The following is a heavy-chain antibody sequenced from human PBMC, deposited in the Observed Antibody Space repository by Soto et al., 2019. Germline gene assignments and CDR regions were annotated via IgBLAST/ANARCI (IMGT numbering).Heavy chain of an antibody. CDR3: ARDVISDGSGWIDY. CDR2: INAGNGNT. CDR1: GYTFTSYA. V-gene: IGHV1-3*01. J-gene: IGHJ4*02. D-gene: IGHD6-19*01. Sequence: ASVKVSCKASGYTFTSYAMHWVRQAPGQRLEWMGWINAGNGNTKYSQKFQGRVTITRDTSASTAYMELSSLRSEDTAVYYCARDVISDGSGWIDYWGQGTLVTVSS.